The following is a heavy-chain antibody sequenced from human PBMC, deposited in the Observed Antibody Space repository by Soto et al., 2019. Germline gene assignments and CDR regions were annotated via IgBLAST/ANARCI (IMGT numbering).Heavy chain of an antibody. CDR2: IYYSGST. CDR1: GGSISSYY. V-gene: IGHV4-59*12. CDR3: ARVQRAAVNFDY. D-gene: IGHD6-13*01. J-gene: IGHJ4*02. Sequence: PSETLSLTCTVSGGSISSYYWSWIRQPPGKALEWIGYIYYSGSTYYNPSLKSRVTISVDTSKNQFSLKLSSVTAADTAVYYCARVQRAAVNFDYWGQGTLVTVSS.